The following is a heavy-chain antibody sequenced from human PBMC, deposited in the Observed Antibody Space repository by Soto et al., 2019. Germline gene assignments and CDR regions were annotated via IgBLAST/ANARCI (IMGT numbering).Heavy chain of an antibody. CDR3: GRDTSGLDY. J-gene: IGHJ4*02. CDR2: INPNGGNT. V-gene: IGHV1-46*01. CDR1: GYTFASHY. Sequence: QVQLVQSGAEVKKPGASVKVSCQASGYTFASHYIHWVRQAPGQGLEWMGVINPNGGNTRYALRFQDRLTLTTDTPTNTVYLDLSSLSSDDTAVYYCGRDTSGLDYWGQGTLVTVSS.